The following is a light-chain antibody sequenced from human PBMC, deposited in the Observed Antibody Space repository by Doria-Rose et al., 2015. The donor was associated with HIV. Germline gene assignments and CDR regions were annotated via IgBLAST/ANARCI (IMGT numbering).Light chain of an antibody. V-gene: IGKV3-20*01. CDR1: QTVYSTY. Sequence: TQSPGTLSLSPGGRVTLSCRASQTVYSTYLAWYQHKPGQAPRLLIYDATRRATGIPDRFSGSGSGRDFTLTISRLEPEDFAVYYCQQYSTSPETCGQGNK. J-gene: IGKJ1*01. CDR2: DAT. CDR3: QQYSTSPET.